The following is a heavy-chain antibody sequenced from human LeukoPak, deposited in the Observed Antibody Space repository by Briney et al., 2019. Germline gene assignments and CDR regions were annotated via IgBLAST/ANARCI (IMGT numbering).Heavy chain of an antibody. D-gene: IGHD3-10*01. V-gene: IGHV3-53*01. Sequence: PGGSLRLSCAASGFTFSDHYMDWVRQAPGKGLEWVSVFYTGGSTYYADSVKGRFTISRDNSKNTMYLQMNSLRVEDTAVYYCARLTGPIGPWGQGTLVTVSS. J-gene: IGHJ5*02. CDR1: GFTFSDHY. CDR3: ARLTGPIGP. CDR2: FYTGGST.